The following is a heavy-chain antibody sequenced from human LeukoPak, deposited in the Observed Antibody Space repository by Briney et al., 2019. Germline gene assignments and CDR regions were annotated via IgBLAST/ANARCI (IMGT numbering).Heavy chain of an antibody. CDR1: GGSLSDSNSF. V-gene: IGHV4-39*07. J-gene: IGHJ4*02. Sequence: SETLSLTCAVSGGSLSDSNSFWGWIRQPPGKGLEWIANIYYSGSTSYKPSLKSRVTISVDTSKNQFSLKLSSVTAADTAVYYCARGKYYFDYWGQGTLVTVSS. CDR3: ARGKYYFDY. CDR2: IYYSGST.